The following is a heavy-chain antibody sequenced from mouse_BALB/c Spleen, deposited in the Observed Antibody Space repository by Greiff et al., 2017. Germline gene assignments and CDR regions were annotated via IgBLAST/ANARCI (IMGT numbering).Heavy chain of an antibody. CDR1: GFTFSSYT. CDR3: TGVRRGYAMDY. CDR2: ISSGGSYT. Sequence: EVMLVESGGGLVKPGGSLKLSCAASGFTFSSYTMSWVRQTPEKRLEWVATISSGGSYTYYPDSVKGRFTISRDNAKSTLYLQMSSLKSEDTAVYYCTGVRRGYAMDYWGQGTSVTVSS. J-gene: IGHJ4*01. V-gene: IGHV5-6-4*01.